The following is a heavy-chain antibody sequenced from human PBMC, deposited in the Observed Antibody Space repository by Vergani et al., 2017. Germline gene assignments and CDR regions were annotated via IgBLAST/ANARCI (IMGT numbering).Heavy chain of an antibody. D-gene: IGHD3-3*01. Sequence: QVQLVQSGAEVKKPGASVKVSCKASGYTFTSYGISWVRQAPGQGLEWMGWISAYNGNTNYAQKLQGRVTMTTDTSTSTAYMELRSLRPDDTAVYYCARARALIYDFWSGSPINWFDPWGQGTLVTVSS. CDR1: GYTFTSYG. CDR2: ISAYNGNT. V-gene: IGHV1-18*01. J-gene: IGHJ5*02. CDR3: ARARALIYDFWSGSPINWFDP.